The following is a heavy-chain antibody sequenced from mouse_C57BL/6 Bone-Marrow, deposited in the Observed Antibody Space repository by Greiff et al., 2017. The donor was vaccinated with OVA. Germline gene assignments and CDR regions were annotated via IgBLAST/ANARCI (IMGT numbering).Heavy chain of an antibody. CDR1: GYTFTDYY. V-gene: IGHV1-19*01. CDR3: AMDDGH. D-gene: IGHD2-3*01. J-gene: IGHJ3*01. Sequence: VHVKQSGPVLVKPGASVKMSCKASGYTFTDYYMNWVKQSHGKSLEWIGVINPYNGGTSYNQKFKGKATLTVDKSSSTAYMELNSLTSEDSAVYYCAMDDGHWGQGTLVTVSA. CDR2: INPYNGGT.